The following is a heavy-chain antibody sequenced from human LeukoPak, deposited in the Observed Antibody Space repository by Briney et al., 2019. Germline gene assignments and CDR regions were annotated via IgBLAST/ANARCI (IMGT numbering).Heavy chain of an antibody. V-gene: IGHV3-64*01. J-gene: IGHJ6*02. Sequence: PGGSLRLSCAASGFTFSSYAMHWVRQAPGRGLEYVSAISSNGGSTYYANSVKGRFTISRDNSKNTLYLQMGSLRAEDMAVYYCARDYCSSTSCYKVDYYNGMDVWGQGTTVTVSS. CDR3: ARDYCSSTSCYKVDYYNGMDV. CDR1: GFTFSSYA. CDR2: ISSNGGST. D-gene: IGHD2-2*02.